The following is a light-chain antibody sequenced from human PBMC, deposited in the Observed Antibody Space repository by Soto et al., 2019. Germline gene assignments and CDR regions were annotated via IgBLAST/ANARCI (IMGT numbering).Light chain of an antibody. V-gene: IGKV3-20*01. CDR1: QSVRNNY. CDR3: PQYGSSPYT. Sequence: EILLTQTPGTLSLSPGERATLSCRASQSVRNNYLAWYQQKPGQAPRLLIYGASGRATGIPDRFSGSGSGTDFTLTISRLEPEDFAVYYCPQYGSSPYTFGQGTKLEI. J-gene: IGKJ2*01. CDR2: GAS.